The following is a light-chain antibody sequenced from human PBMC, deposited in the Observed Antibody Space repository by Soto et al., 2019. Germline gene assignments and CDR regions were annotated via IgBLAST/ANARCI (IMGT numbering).Light chain of an antibody. CDR3: QQYYSYPPYT. J-gene: IGKJ2*01. Sequence: AIRMTQSPSSFSASTGDRVTITCRACQGISSYLAWYQQKPGKAPKLLIYAASTLQSGVPSRFSGSGSGTDFTLTISCLQSEDFATYYCQQYYSYPPYTFGQGTKLEIK. CDR2: AAS. CDR1: QGISSY. V-gene: IGKV1-8*01.